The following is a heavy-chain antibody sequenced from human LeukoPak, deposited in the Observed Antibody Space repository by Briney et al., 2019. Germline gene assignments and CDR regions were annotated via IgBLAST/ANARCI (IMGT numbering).Heavy chain of an antibody. V-gene: IGHV3-21*01. CDR2: ISSSSSYI. CDR1: GFTFSSYS. Sequence: PGGSLRLFCAASGFTFSSYSMNWDRQAPGKGLEWVSSISSSSSYIYYADSVKGRFTISRDNAKNSLYLQMNSLRAEDTAVYYCARDLEEEGYYYYGMDVWGQGTTVTVSS. D-gene: IGHD1-1*01. J-gene: IGHJ6*02. CDR3: ARDLEEEGYYYYGMDV.